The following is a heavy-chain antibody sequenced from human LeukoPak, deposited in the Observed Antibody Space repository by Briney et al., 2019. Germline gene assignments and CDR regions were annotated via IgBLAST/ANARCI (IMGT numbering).Heavy chain of an antibody. CDR1: GYTFTSYY. CDR2: INPSGGST. V-gene: IGHV1-46*01. J-gene: IGHJ6*02. Sequence: GASVKVSCKASGYTFTSYYMHWVRQAPGQGLEWMGIINPSGGSTSYAQKFQGRVTMTRDTSTSTVYMELSSLRSEDTAVYYCARGEVRLLEWPGLYYYYGMDVWGQGTTVTVSS. CDR3: ARGEVRLLEWPGLYYYYGMDV. D-gene: IGHD3-3*01.